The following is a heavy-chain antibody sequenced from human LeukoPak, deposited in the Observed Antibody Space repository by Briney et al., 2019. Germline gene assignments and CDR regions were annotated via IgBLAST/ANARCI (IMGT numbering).Heavy chain of an antibody. V-gene: IGHV3-23*01. D-gene: IGHD6-19*01. CDR1: GFXFSSLD. CDR2: ISAGGDRT. Sequence: PGGSLRLSCAASGFXFSSLDIGWVRQAPRKGLEWVSPISAGGDRTYYADSVRGRFTLSRDKSKNTLYLQMNSLRAEDTAVYYCAKDARRSSGWWFFDHWGQGTLVTVSS. J-gene: IGHJ4*02. CDR3: AKDARRSSGWWFFDH.